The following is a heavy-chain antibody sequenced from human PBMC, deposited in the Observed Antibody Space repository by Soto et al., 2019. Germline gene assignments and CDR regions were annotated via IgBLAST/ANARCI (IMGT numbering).Heavy chain of an antibody. Sequence: ASVKVSCKASGYTFTGYYMHWVRQAPGQGLEWMGWINPNSGGTNYAQKFQGWDTMTREKSLSKAYMELSRLRSDDTAVYYCARGPVVVVAAIGQASAQTEYFQHWGQGTLVTVSS. CDR1: GYTFTGYY. J-gene: IGHJ1*01. CDR3: ARGPVVVVAAIGQASAQTEYFQH. CDR2: INPNSGGT. D-gene: IGHD2-15*01. V-gene: IGHV1-2*04.